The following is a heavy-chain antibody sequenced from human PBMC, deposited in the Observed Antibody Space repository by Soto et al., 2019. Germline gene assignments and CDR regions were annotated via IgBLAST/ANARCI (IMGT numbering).Heavy chain of an antibody. Sequence: QVQLVQSGAEVKMPGASVKVSCKASGYTFTSYGISWVRQAPGQGLEWMGWISAYNGNTNYAQKLQGRVTMTTDTSTSTAYMELRSLRSDDTAVYYCARADCQQLVLWCGNFQHWGQGTLVTVSS. CDR3: ARADCQQLVLWCGNFQH. J-gene: IGHJ1*01. D-gene: IGHD6-13*01. V-gene: IGHV1-18*01. CDR1: GYTFTSYG. CDR2: ISAYNGNT.